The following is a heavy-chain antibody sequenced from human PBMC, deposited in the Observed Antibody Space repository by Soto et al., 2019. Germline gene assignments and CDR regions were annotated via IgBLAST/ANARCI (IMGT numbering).Heavy chain of an antibody. CDR2: ITGSSSYI. J-gene: IGHJ4*02. D-gene: IGHD2-2*01. CDR3: ARGYCSSTSCYFDGIFDY. Sequence: GGSLRLSCAASGFTFSSYSVNWVRQAPGKGLEWVSSITGSSSYIYYADSVKGRFTISRDNAKNSLFLQMNSLRAEDTAVYYCARGYCSSTSCYFDGIFDYWGQGTLVTVSS. V-gene: IGHV3-21*01. CDR1: GFTFSSYS.